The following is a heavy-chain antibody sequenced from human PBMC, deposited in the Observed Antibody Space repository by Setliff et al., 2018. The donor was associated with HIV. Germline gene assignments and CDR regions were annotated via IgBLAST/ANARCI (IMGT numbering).Heavy chain of an antibody. CDR3: ASGHEWLRN. CDR2: ISYSGGT. J-gene: IGHJ4*02. CDR1: GAFISDDY. D-gene: IGHD5-12*01. Sequence: PSETLSLTCTVSGAFISDDYWSWIRQPPGKGLEWIAYISYSGGTNHNPSLMGRVTMSLDVSKNQISLRLRSVVAADTAVYYCASGHEWLRNWGQGTLVTVSS. V-gene: IGHV4-59*12.